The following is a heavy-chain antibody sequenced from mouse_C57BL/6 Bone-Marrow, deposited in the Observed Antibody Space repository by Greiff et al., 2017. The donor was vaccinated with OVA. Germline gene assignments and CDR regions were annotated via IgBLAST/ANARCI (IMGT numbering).Heavy chain of an antibody. Sequence: QVQLQQSGPELVKPGASVKISCKASGYAFSSSWMNWVKQRPGKGLEWIGRIYPGDGDTNYNGKFKGKATLTADKSSSTAYMQLRSLTSEDSAVYFCARAGTGTDYWGQGTTLTVSS. CDR1: GYAFSSSW. D-gene: IGHD4-1*01. CDR2: IYPGDGDT. J-gene: IGHJ2*01. V-gene: IGHV1-82*01. CDR3: ARAGTGTDY.